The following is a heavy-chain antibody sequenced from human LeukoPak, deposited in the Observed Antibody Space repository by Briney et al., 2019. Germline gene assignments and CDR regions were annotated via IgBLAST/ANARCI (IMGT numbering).Heavy chain of an antibody. CDR1: VYTFTGDY. J-gene: IGHJ4*02. V-gene: IGHV1-2*02. CDR2: INPNSGGT. Sequence: ASVKVSCKAPVYTFTGDYMHWVRQAPGQGLEWMGWINPNSGGTNYAQKFQGRVTMTRDTAISTAYMELSRLRSDDTAVYYCARATYPLIPTVKYWGQGTLVTVSS. CDR3: ARATYPLIPTVKY. D-gene: IGHD4-17*01.